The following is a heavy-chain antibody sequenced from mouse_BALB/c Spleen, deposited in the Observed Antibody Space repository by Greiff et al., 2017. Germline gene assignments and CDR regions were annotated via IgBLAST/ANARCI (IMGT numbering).Heavy chain of an antibody. Sequence: EVKLVESGGGLVQPGGSRKLSCAASGFTFSSFGMHWVRQAPEKGLEWVAYISSGSSTIYYADTVKGRFTISRDNPKNTLFLQMTSLRSEDTAMYYCAREGDYGSSSWFAYWGQGTLVTVSA. V-gene: IGHV5-17*02. CDR2: ISSGSSTI. CDR1: GFTFSSFG. CDR3: AREGDYGSSSWFAY. D-gene: IGHD1-1*01. J-gene: IGHJ3*01.